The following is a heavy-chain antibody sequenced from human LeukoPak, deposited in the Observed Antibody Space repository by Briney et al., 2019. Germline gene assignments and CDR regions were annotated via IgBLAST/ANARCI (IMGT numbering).Heavy chain of an antibody. CDR3: ARLLNDYGDLYFDY. D-gene: IGHD4-17*01. CDR1: GGSISSSSYY. V-gene: IGHV4-39*01. Sequence: SETLSLTXTVSGGSISSSSYYWGWIRQPPGKGLEWIGSIYYSGSTYYNPSLKSRVTISVDTSKNQFSLKLSSVTAADTAVYYCARLLNDYGDLYFDYWGQGTLVTVSS. CDR2: IYYSGST. J-gene: IGHJ4*02.